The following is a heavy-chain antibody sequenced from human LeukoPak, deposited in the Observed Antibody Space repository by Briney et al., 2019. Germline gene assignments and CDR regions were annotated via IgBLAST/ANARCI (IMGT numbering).Heavy chain of an antibody. CDR2: IYWNRDK. CDR1: GFSLSPSGVG. Sequence: SGATLENPLQTLTLTCTFFGFSLSPSGVGVGWIRHPPEKALEWLALIYWNRDKRYSTPLKSRLTITKDTSKNQEVLTMTNRNPVDTATYYCAHIGATENYYDSSAYYRYFDYWRQGTLVTVSS. J-gene: IGHJ4*02. CDR3: AHIGATENYYDSSAYYRYFDY. D-gene: IGHD3-22*01. V-gene: IGHV2-5*01.